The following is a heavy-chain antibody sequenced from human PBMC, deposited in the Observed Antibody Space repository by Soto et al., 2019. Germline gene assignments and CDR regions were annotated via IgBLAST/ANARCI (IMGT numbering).Heavy chain of an antibody. D-gene: IGHD3-3*01. CDR1: GGTFSSYA. CDR2: IIPIFGTA. V-gene: IGHV1-69*13. Sequence: SVKVSCKASGGTFSSYAISWVRQAPGQGLEWMGGIIPIFGTANYAQKFQGRVTITADESTSTAYMELSSLRSEDTAVYYCARGTLRFLEWSPFDYWGQGTLVTVS. CDR3: ARGTLRFLEWSPFDY. J-gene: IGHJ4*02.